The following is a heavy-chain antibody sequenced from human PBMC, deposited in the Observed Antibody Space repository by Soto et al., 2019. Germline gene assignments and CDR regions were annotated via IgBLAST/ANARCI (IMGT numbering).Heavy chain of an antibody. CDR3: ARGVTTVTTIDY. D-gene: IGHD4-17*01. CDR1: GGSISSYY. V-gene: IGHV4-59*12. Sequence: SETLSLTCTVSGGSISSYYWSWIRQPPGKGLEWIGYIYHSGSTYYNPSLKSRVTISVDRSKNQFSLKLSSVTAADTAVYYCARGVTTVTTIDYWGQGTLVTVSS. J-gene: IGHJ4*02. CDR2: IYHSGST.